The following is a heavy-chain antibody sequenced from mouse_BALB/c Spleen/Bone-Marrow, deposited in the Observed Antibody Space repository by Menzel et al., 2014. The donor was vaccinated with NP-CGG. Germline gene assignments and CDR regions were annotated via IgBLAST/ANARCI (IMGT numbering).Heavy chain of an antibody. CDR1: GYTFTNYW. D-gene: IGHD4-1*01. V-gene: IGHV1-7*01. CDR2: IDPNTYYT. Sequence: VKLVESRAELAKPGASVEMSCKASGYTFTNYWMHWVKQRPGQGLEWIGYIDPNTYYTRYNQKFKDKATLTADKSSSTAYLQLSSLTSEDSAVYYCARYWDAYWGQGTLVTVSA. CDR3: ARYWDAY. J-gene: IGHJ3*01.